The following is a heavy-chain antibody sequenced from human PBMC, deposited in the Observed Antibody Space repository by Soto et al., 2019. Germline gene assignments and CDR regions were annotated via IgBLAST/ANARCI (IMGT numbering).Heavy chain of an antibody. D-gene: IGHD6-19*01. CDR2: INPNSGGT. CDR1: GYTFTGYY. Sequence: ASVNVSCKASGYTFTGYYMHWVRQAPGQGLEWMGWINPNSGGTNYAQKFQGWVTMTRDTSISTAYMELSRLRSDDTAVYYCARDGAVAGSSLDYWGQGTLVTVSS. CDR3: ARDGAVAGSSLDY. J-gene: IGHJ4*02. V-gene: IGHV1-2*04.